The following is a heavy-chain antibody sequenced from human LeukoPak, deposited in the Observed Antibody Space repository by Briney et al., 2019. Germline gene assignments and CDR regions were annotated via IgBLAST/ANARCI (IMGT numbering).Heavy chain of an antibody. D-gene: IGHD5-12*01. Sequence: SETLSLTCTVSGRSISSGGYYWSWIRQHPGKGLEWIGYIYYSGSTYYNPSLKSRVTISVDTSKNQFSLKLSSVTAADTAVYYCARVAGYSGRPKGYFDYWGQGTLVTVSS. J-gene: IGHJ4*02. V-gene: IGHV4-31*03. CDR3: ARVAGYSGRPKGYFDY. CDR1: GRSISSGGYY. CDR2: IYYSGST.